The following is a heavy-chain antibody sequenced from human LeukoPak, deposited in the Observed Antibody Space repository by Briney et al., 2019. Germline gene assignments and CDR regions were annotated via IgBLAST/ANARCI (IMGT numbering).Heavy chain of an antibody. V-gene: IGHV3-53*01. CDR1: GFTVSNNY. CDR3: AKRREAREFDY. D-gene: IGHD1-26*01. J-gene: IGHJ4*02. CDR2: IYSGGSA. Sequence: PGGSLRLSCAASGFTVSNNYMSWVRQAPGKGLEWDSVIYSGGSAYYADSVKGRFTISRDNSKNTLYLQMNSLRAEDTAVYYCAKRREAREFDYWGQGTLVTVSS.